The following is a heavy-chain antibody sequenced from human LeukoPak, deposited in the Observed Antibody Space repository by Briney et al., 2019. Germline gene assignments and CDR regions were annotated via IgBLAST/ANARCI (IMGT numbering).Heavy chain of an antibody. CDR3: AIDYGGYDLQY. J-gene: IGHJ4*02. CDR1: GGSISSSTYY. D-gene: IGHD4-17*01. Sequence: SETLSLTCTVSGGSISSSTYYWGWIRQPPGKGPEWIGNIYHSGNTYYNPSLKSRVAISVDTSENQFSLKLRSVTAADTAVYYCAIDYGGYDLQYWGQGTLVTVSS. CDR2: IYHSGNT. V-gene: IGHV4-39*01.